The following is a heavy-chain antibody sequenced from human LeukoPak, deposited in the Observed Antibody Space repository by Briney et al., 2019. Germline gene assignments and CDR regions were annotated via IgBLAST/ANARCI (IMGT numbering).Heavy chain of an antibody. J-gene: IGHJ1*01. CDR1: GGSISSYY. Sequence: SETLSLTCTVSGGSISSYYWSWIRQPPGKGLEWIGYIYYSGSTNYNPSLKSRVTISVDTSKNQFSLKLSSVTAADTAVYYCASQPIIAAAASQYFQHWGQGTLVTVSS. D-gene: IGHD6-13*01. CDR2: IYYSGST. V-gene: IGHV4-59*12. CDR3: ASQPIIAAAASQYFQH.